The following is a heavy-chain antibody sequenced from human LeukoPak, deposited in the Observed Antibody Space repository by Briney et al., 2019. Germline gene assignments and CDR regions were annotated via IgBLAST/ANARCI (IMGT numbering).Heavy chain of an antibody. J-gene: IGHJ4*02. V-gene: IGHV3-30-3*01. Sequence: GGSLRLSFAASGFTFSSYAMSWVRQAPGKGLEWVAVISYDGSNKYYADSVKGRFTISRDNSKNTLYLQMNSLRAEDTAVYYCAREFAISYNWNYGSYFDYWGQETLVTVSS. CDR1: GFTFSSYA. CDR2: ISYDGSNK. D-gene: IGHD1-7*01. CDR3: AREFAISYNWNYGSYFDY.